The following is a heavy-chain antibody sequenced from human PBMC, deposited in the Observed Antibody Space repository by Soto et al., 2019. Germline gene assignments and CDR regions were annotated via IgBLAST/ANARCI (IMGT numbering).Heavy chain of an antibody. V-gene: IGHV3-48*03. CDR3: ARGGGITMVRGVIGAFDY. CDR2: ISSSGSTI. D-gene: IGHD3-10*01. Sequence: PGGSLRLSCAASGFTFSSYEMNWVRQAPGKGLEWVSYISSSGSTIYYADSVKGRFTISRDNAKNSLYLQMNSLRAEDTAVYYCARGGGITMVRGVIGAFDYWGQGTLVTVSS. J-gene: IGHJ4*02. CDR1: GFTFSSYE.